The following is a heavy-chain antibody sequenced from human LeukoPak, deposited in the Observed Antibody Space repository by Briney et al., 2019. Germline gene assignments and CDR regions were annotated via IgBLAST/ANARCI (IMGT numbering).Heavy chain of an antibody. CDR3: ASPLAAAGMGFDP. CDR1: GGTFSSYA. D-gene: IGHD6-13*01. CDR2: IIPIFGTA. V-gene: IGHV1-69*05. Sequence: GASVKVSCKASGGTFSSYAICWVRQAPGQGLEWMGGIIPIFGTANYAQKFQGRVTITTDESTSTAYMELSSLRSEDTAVYYCASPLAAAGMGFDPWGQGTLVTVSS. J-gene: IGHJ5*02.